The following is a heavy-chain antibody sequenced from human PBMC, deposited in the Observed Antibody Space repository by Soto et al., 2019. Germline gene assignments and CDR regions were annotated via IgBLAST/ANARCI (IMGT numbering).Heavy chain of an antibody. J-gene: IGHJ6*02. Sequence: GSLRLSCAASGFTFSSYGMHWVRQAPGKGLEWVAVISYDGSNKYYADSVKGRFTISRDNSKNTLYLQMNSLRAEDTAVYYCAKEKGGSSFYYYYGMDVWGQGTTVTVSS. D-gene: IGHD1-26*01. CDR3: AKEKGGSSFYYYYGMDV. CDR1: GFTFSSYG. V-gene: IGHV3-30*18. CDR2: ISYDGSNK.